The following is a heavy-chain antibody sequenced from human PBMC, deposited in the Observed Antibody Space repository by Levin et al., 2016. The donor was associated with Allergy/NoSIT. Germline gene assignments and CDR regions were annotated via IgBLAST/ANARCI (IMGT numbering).Heavy chain of an antibody. CDR3: ARDASSTGRFDY. D-gene: IGHD1-1*01. Sequence: ASVKVSCKASGYTFTSYGISWVRQAPGQGLEWMGWITTYNGDTNYAQKLQGRVTMTTDTSTSTSYMELRSLRSDDTAVYYCARDASSTGRFDYWGQGTLVTVSS. CDR1: GYTFTSYG. CDR2: ITTYNGDT. V-gene: IGHV1-18*01. J-gene: IGHJ4*02.